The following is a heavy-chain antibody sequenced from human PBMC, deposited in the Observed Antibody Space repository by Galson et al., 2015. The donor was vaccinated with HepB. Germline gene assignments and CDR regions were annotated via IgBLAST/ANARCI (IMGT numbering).Heavy chain of an antibody. V-gene: IGHV4-30-2*06. CDR3: ARDRGSGYYDSRGYFADASDV. J-gene: IGHJ3*01. CDR2: IYHSGTT. D-gene: IGHD3-22*01. Sequence: TLSLTCTVSGDSVITGGYSWSWIRQSPGKGLEWIGYIYHSGTTFYNPSLQSRVTISMARSKNQFSLKVRSVTAADTAVYYCARDRGSGYYDSRGYFADASDVWGQGTMVTVSS. CDR1: GDSVITGGYS.